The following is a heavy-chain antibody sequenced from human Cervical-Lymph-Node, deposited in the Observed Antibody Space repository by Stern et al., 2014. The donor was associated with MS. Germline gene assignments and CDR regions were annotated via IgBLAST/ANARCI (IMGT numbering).Heavy chain of an antibody. J-gene: IGHJ4*02. Sequence: HLVESGSELKKPGASVKVFCKASGYTFTSYAMNWVRKAPGQGLEGKGWINTNNGNPTKAQGFTGRVAVSIDTSVSKGYMHVSSLKAEDTAVYYCGRDLEAALDYWGQGTLVTVSS. D-gene: IGHD2-15*01. CDR1: GYTFTSYA. V-gene: IGHV7-4-1*02. CDR3: GRDLEAALDY. CDR2: INTNNGNP.